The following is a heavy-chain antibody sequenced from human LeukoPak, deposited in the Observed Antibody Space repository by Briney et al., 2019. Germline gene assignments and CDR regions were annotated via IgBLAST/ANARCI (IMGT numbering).Heavy chain of an antibody. Sequence: GGSLRLSCAASGYTFSSYAMSWVRQTPGKGLEWVSTISDSGTSTFYADSVKGRFTISRDNAKNSLYLQINSLRAEDTAVYYCARGWVGFDYWGQGTLVTVSS. CDR3: ARGWVGFDY. CDR1: GYTFSSYA. J-gene: IGHJ4*02. V-gene: IGHV3-23*01. D-gene: IGHD3-16*01. CDR2: ISDSGTST.